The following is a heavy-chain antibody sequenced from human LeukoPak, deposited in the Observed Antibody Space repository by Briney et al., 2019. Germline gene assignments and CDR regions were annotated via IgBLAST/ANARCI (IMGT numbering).Heavy chain of an antibody. D-gene: IGHD6-19*01. Sequence: SVKVSCKASGGTFSSYTISWVRQAPGQGLEWMGRIIPILGIANYAQKFQGRVTITADKSTSTAYMELSSLRSEDTAVYYWAREGRQRVAGGYWGQETLVTVSS. V-gene: IGHV1-69*04. CDR2: IIPILGIA. J-gene: IGHJ4*02. CDR3: AREGRQRVAGGY. CDR1: GGTFSSYT.